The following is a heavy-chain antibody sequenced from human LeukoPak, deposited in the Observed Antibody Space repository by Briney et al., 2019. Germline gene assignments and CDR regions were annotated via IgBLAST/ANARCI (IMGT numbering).Heavy chain of an antibody. CDR1: GFTFSSYA. J-gene: IGHJ3*02. Sequence: GGSLRLSCAASGFTFSSYAMSWVRQAPGKGLEGVSAISGSGGSTYYTDSVKGRFTISRENSKKTLYLQMNSLRAEDTAVYYCAKRARDPDAFDIWGQGTMVAVSS. D-gene: IGHD5-24*01. CDR2: ISGSGGST. CDR3: AKRARDPDAFDI. V-gene: IGHV3-23*01.